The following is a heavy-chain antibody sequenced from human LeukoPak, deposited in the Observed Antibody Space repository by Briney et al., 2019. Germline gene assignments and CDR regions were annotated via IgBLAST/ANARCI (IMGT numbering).Heavy chain of an antibody. J-gene: IGHJ4*02. CDR1: GYTFTSYG. CDR3: AKPGYSGYDYHFDY. Sequence: GASVKVSCKASGYTFTSYGISWVRQAPGQGLEWMGWISAYNGNTNYAQKLQGRVTMTTDTSTSTAYMELSRLRSDDTAVYYCAKPGYSGYDYHFDYWGQGTLVTVSS. V-gene: IGHV1-18*01. D-gene: IGHD5-12*01. CDR2: ISAYNGNT.